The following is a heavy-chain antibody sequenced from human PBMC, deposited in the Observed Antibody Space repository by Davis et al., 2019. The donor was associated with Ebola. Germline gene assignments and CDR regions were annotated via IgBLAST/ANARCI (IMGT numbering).Heavy chain of an antibody. V-gene: IGHV1-69*13. CDR3: AREDSSGWLDY. Sequence: AASVKVSCKASGYTFTSYAISWVRQAPGQGLEWMGGIIPIFGTANYAQKFQGRVTITADESTSTAYMELSSLRSEDTAVYYCAREDSSGWLDYWGQGTLVTVSS. CDR1: GYTFTSYA. D-gene: IGHD6-19*01. CDR2: IIPIFGTA. J-gene: IGHJ4*02.